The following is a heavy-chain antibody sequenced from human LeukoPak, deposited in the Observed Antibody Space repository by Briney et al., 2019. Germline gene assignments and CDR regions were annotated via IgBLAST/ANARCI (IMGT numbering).Heavy chain of an antibody. Sequence: ASVKVPCKASGGTFSSYAISWVRQAPGQGLEWMGGIIPIFGTANYAQKFQGRVTITTDESTSTAYMELSSLRSEDTAVYYCARGPELERFDYWGQGTLVTVSS. J-gene: IGHJ4*02. CDR2: IIPIFGTA. V-gene: IGHV1-69*05. CDR1: GGTFSSYA. D-gene: IGHD1-1*01. CDR3: ARGPELERFDY.